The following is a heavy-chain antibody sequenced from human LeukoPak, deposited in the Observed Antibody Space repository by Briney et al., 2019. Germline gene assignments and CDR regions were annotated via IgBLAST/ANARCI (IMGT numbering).Heavy chain of an antibody. CDR2: IKQDGSEK. Sequence: PGGSLRLSCAASGFTFSSHWMSWVRQAPGKGLEWVANIKQDGSEKHYVDSVKGRFTISRDNAKNSLYLEMNSLRAEDTAVYYCARDYYYMDVWGKGTTVTVSS. CDR3: ARDYYYMDV. V-gene: IGHV3-7*01. J-gene: IGHJ6*03. CDR1: GFTFSSHW.